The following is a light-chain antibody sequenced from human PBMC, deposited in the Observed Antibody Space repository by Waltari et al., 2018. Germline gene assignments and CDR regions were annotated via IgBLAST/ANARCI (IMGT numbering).Light chain of an antibody. CDR3: QQYLTSSWT. CDR1: KNIRSY. V-gene: IGKV1-39*01. J-gene: IGKJ1*01. Sequence: DLQMTQSPSSLSASVGDRVTISCPASKNIRSYLSWYQQKPGIAPKLVIYAASTLQSGVPSRFSGSGSGTNFTLTITSLQAEDVAVYYCQQYLTSSWTFGQGTKVEIK. CDR2: AAS.